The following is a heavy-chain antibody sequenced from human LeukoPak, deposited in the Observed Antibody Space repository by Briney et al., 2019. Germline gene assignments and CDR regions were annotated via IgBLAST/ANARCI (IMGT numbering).Heavy chain of an antibody. D-gene: IGHD3-22*01. CDR3: ATLDYDSSGYHTAPDY. Sequence: GESLKISCKGSGYTFSSYWIGWVRQMPGKGLEWMGIIYPNDSDTTYSPSFQGQVTISADKSISTAYLQWTSLKASDTAMYYCATLDYDSSGYHTAPDYWGQGTLVTVSS. CDR1: GYTFSSYW. CDR2: IYPNDSDT. J-gene: IGHJ4*02. V-gene: IGHV5-51*01.